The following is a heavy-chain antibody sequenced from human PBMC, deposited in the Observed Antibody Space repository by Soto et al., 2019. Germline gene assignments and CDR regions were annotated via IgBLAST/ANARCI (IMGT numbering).Heavy chain of an antibody. Sequence: SVKVSCKASGGTFSTHAIIWVRQAPGHGLEWMGGILPISGTTYYTQKFQGRVTITADEPTSTAFLELSSLKSDDTAVFYCARGYCSGGNSYSGMDVWGQGTMVAVSS. D-gene: IGHD2-15*01. CDR2: ILPISGTT. V-gene: IGHV1-69*13. J-gene: IGHJ6*02. CDR3: ARGYCSGGNSYSGMDV. CDR1: GGTFSTHA.